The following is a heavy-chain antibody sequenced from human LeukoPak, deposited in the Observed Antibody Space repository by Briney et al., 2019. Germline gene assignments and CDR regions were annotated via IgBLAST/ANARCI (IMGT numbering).Heavy chain of an antibody. V-gene: IGHV3-15*01. J-gene: IGHJ4*01. D-gene: IGHD4-23*01. CDR3: TAVDYDY. CDR2: IKSNTDGGTT. CDR1: GFTFSSYW. Sequence: GGSLRLSCAASGFTFSSYWMTWVRQVPGKGLEWVGRIKSNTDGGTTDFAAPVKGRFTISRDNSENKVYLQMNSLKTEDTAVYYCTAVDYDYWGQGSLVTVSS.